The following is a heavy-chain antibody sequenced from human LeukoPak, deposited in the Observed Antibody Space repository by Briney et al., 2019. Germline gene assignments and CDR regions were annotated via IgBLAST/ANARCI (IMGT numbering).Heavy chain of an antibody. CDR1: GFTFSSYG. V-gene: IGHV3-33*01. CDR2: IWYDGSNK. Sequence: GRSLRLSCAASGFTFSSYGMHWVRQAPGKGLEWVAVIWYDGSNKYYADSVKGRFTISRDNSKNTLYLQMNSLRAEDTAVYYCARVRDYSGSGSGWFDPWGQGTLVTVSS. J-gene: IGHJ5*02. D-gene: IGHD3-10*01. CDR3: ARVRDYSGSGSGWFDP.